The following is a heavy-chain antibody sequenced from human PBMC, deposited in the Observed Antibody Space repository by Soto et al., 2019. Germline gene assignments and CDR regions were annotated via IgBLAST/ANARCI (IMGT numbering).Heavy chain of an antibody. CDR3: AREAKVGVYYYYYGMDV. CDR1: GYTFTSYG. J-gene: IGHJ6*02. Sequence: ASVKVSCKASGYTFTSYGISWVRQAPGQGLEWMGWISAYNGNTNYAQKLQGRVTMTTDTSTSTAYMELRSLRSDDTAVYYCAREAKVGVYYYYYGMDVWGQGTTVTVSS. CDR2: ISAYNGNT. V-gene: IGHV1-18*01. D-gene: IGHD1-26*01.